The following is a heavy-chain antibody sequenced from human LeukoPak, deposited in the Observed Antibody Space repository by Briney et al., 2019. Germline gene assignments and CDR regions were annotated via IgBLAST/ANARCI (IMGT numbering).Heavy chain of an antibody. CDR2: IWYDGSNK. D-gene: IGHD3-22*01. Sequence: GGSLRLSCAASGFTFSSYGMHWVRQAPGKGLEWVAVIWYDGSNKYYADSVKGRFTISRDNSKNTLYLQMNSLRAEDTAVYYCAKDRPPAYDSSGYPTLDYWGQGTLVTVSS. J-gene: IGHJ4*02. CDR1: GFTFSSYG. V-gene: IGHV3-33*06. CDR3: AKDRPPAYDSSGYPTLDY.